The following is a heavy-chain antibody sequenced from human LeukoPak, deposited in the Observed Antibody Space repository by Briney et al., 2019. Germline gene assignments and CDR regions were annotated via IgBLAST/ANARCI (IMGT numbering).Heavy chain of an antibody. D-gene: IGHD3-16*01. V-gene: IGHV3-21*06. CDR1: GFTFSAYT. CDR2: VSSNSAYI. J-gene: IGHJ5*02. CDR3: AREGGRRRASNFDWFDP. Sequence: GGSLRLSCAASGFTFSAYTMNWVRQAPGEGLEWVSAVSSNSAYIYYADSLRGRFTISRDNAKSLLYLQINSLRADDTAVYYCAREGGRRRASNFDWFDPWGQGTLVTVSS.